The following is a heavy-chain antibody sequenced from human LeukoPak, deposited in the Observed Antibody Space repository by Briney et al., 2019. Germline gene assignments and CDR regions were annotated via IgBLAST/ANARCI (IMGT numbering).Heavy chain of an antibody. D-gene: IGHD3-16*02. CDR3: AKFEGHPWGTYRLDY. J-gene: IGHJ4*02. V-gene: IGHV3-23*01. Sequence: GGSLRLSCAASGFTFSNFAMSWVPQAPGKGLEWVSAISGGADGPYYADSVKGRFTISRDNSKNTLYLQMNSLRAEDTAVYYCAKFEGHPWGTYRLDYWGQGTPVTVSS. CDR2: ISGGADGP. CDR1: GFTFSNFA.